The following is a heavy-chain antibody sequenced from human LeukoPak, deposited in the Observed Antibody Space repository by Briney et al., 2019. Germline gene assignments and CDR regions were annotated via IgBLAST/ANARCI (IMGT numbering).Heavy chain of an antibody. CDR2: ISSSSSYI. Sequence: GGSLRLSCAASGFTFSSYSMNWVRQAPGKGLEWVSSISSSSSYIYYADSVKGRFTISRDNAKNSLYLQMNSLRAEDTAVYYCARVRAGTGLFDYWGQGTLVTVSS. D-gene: IGHD6-19*01. CDR1: GFTFSSYS. J-gene: IGHJ4*02. V-gene: IGHV3-21*01. CDR3: ARVRAGTGLFDY.